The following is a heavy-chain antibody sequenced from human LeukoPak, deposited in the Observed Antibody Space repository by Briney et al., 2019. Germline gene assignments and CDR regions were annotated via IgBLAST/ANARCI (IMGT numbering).Heavy chain of an antibody. Sequence: GSSVKVSCKASGNSISNFAVSWVRQAPGQGFEWMGGIIPIFGTADYAQRFQGRVTITADQSTSTTYMALSSLRSEDTATYYCTTRGCNAGGCYSSFYYYYGPHFWGQGTTVSVSS. V-gene: IGHV1-69*01. CDR3: TTRGCNAGGCYSSFYYYYGPHF. CDR2: IIPIFGTA. CDR1: GNSISNFA. D-gene: IGHD2-15*01. J-gene: IGHJ6*02.